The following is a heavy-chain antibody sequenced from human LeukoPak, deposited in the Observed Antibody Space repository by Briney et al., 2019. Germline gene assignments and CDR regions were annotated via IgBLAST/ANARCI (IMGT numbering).Heavy chain of an antibody. Sequence: PGGSLRLSCAASGFTVSSNYMSWVRQAPGKGLEWVSAIDSTGAYTWCADSVKGRFTISKDSSKTILYLQMNSLRAEDAAVYFCAKGSAAGRPYYFDYWGQGTLVTVSS. CDR2: IDSTGAYT. D-gene: IGHD6-25*01. V-gene: IGHV3-53*01. CDR1: GFTVSSNY. CDR3: AKGSAAGRPYYFDY. J-gene: IGHJ4*02.